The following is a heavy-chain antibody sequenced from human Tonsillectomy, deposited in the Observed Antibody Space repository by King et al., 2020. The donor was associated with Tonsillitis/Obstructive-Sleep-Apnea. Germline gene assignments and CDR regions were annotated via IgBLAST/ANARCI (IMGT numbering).Heavy chain of an antibody. D-gene: IGHD5-12*01. Sequence: TLKESGPTLVKPTQTLTLTCTFSGFSLSISGVGVGWIRQPPGKALEWLALIYWDDDKRYSPSLKSRFTITKDTPKTKVVLTMTNMDPVDTATYYCAHRSGRGGFQDWGQGTLVTVSS. CDR3: AHRSGRGGFQD. CDR1: GFSLSISGVG. V-gene: IGHV2-5*02. CDR2: IYWDDDK. J-gene: IGHJ4*02.